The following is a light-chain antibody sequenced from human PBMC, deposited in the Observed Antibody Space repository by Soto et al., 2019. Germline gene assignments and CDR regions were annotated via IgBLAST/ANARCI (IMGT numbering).Light chain of an antibody. V-gene: IGKV3-20*01. J-gene: IGKJ1*01. Sequence: IVLTQSPGTLSLSPGERTTLSCRASQSISRYLAWYQQKAGQAPRLLIYDASSRATGIPDRFSGSGSGTDFTLTIVRLEPEDFAVYYCQQYGTSPRTFGQGTKVDI. CDR1: QSISRY. CDR2: DAS. CDR3: QQYGTSPRT.